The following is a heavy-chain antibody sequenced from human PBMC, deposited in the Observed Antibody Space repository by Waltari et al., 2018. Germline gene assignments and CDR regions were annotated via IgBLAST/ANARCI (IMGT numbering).Heavy chain of an antibody. CDR3: ASLWGEKEDY. J-gene: IGHJ4*02. CDR2: IYYSGST. CDR1: GGSISSHY. V-gene: IGHV4-59*11. D-gene: IGHD3-16*01. Sequence: QVQLQESGPGLVKPSETLSLTCTVSGGSISSHYWSWIRQPPGKGLEWIGYIYYSGSTNYNPSLKSRVTIAVDTSKNQFSLKLGSVTAADTAVDYCASLWGEKEDYWGQGTLVTVSS.